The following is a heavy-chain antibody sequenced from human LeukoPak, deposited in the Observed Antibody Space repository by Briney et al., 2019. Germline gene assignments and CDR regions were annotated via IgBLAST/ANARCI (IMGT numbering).Heavy chain of an antibody. Sequence: ASVKVSCKASGYTFTSYDINWVRQATGKGLEWMGWMNPNSGNTGYAQKFQGRVTMTRNTSISTAYMELSSLRSEDTAVYYCARVKSIAARPLFGYWGQRTLVTVSS. CDR2: MNPNSGNT. D-gene: IGHD6-6*01. V-gene: IGHV1-8*01. CDR1: GYTFTSYD. J-gene: IGHJ4*02. CDR3: ARVKSIAARPLFGY.